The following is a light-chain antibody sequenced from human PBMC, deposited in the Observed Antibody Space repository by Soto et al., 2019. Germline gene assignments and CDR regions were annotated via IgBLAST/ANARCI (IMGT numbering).Light chain of an antibody. Sequence: EVVLTQSPGALSMSPGERATLSCRASQSVDSSYFAWYQQRPGQAPRLLISETSTRATGIPDRFSGSGSGTDFTLTVSRLESEDFAVYFCQQYDSYPLTFGGGTKVDIK. V-gene: IGKV3-20*01. CDR1: QSVDSSY. CDR3: QQYDSYPLT. J-gene: IGKJ4*01. CDR2: ETS.